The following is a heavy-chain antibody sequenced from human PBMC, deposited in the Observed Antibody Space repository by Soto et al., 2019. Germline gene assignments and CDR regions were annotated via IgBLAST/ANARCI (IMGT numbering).Heavy chain of an antibody. V-gene: IGHV1-2*02. D-gene: IGHD3-3*01. Sequence: ASVKVSCKASGYTFTGYYMHWVRQAPGQGLEWMGWINPNSGGTNYSQKFQGRVTITRDTSASTAYMELSSLRSEDTAVYYCARDPGEITIFGVAPGHWFDPWGQGTLVTVSS. J-gene: IGHJ5*02. CDR3: ARDPGEITIFGVAPGHWFDP. CDR2: INPNSGGT. CDR1: GYTFTGYY.